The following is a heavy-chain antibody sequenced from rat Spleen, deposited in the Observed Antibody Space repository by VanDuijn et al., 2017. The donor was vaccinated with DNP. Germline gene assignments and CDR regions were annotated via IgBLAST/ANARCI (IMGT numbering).Heavy chain of an antibody. CDR3: TRFHTTGLTWFAY. D-gene: IGHD1-9*01. Sequence: QVQLKESGPGLVQPSQTLSLTCTVSGSSLSSYGVTWVRQPPGKGLEWIAAISSGGNTYNNSALQSRRSISRDTSKRQVFLEMNSLQTEDTAIYFCTRFHTTGLTWFAYWGQGTLVTISS. CDR1: GSSLSSYG. V-gene: IGHV2S12*01. J-gene: IGHJ3*01. CDR2: ISSGGNT.